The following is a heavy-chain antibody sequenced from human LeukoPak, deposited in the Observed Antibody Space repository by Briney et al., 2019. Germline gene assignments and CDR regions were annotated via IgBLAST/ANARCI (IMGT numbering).Heavy chain of an antibody. CDR3: ARAGYDSSGYYYEGNYYGMDV. CDR2: ISAYNGNT. Sequence: ASVKVSCKASGYTFTSYGISWVRQAPGQGLEWMGWISAYNGNTNYAQKFQGRVTITADKSTSTAYMELSSLRSEDTAVYYCARAGYDSSGYYYEGNYYGMDVWGQGTTVTASS. V-gene: IGHV1-18*01. CDR1: GYTFTSYG. J-gene: IGHJ6*02. D-gene: IGHD3-22*01.